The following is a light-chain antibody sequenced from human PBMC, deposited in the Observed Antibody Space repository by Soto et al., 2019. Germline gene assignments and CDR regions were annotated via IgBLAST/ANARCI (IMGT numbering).Light chain of an antibody. Sequence: QSVLTQPPSASGSPGQSVTISCTGTSSDVGGYNFVSWYQQHPGKAPKLMIYEVSKRPSGVPDRFSGSKSGNTASLTVSGLQAEDEADYYCSSYAGSGIWIFGGGTKLTVL. V-gene: IGLV2-8*01. J-gene: IGLJ2*01. CDR3: SSYAGSGIWI. CDR1: SSDVGGYNF. CDR2: EVS.